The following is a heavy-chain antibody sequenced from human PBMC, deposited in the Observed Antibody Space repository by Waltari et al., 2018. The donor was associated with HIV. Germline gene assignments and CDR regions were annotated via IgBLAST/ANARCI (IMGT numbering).Heavy chain of an antibody. CDR3: AKSSGWPRLGLDAFDI. V-gene: IGHV3-30*02. J-gene: IGHJ3*02. CDR2: IRYDGSNE. D-gene: IGHD6-19*01. Sequence: VQLVESGGGVVQPGGSLRLSCVASEFTFNIYGLHWVRQAPGKGLEWVAFIRYDGSNEYYANTVKGRFTISRDNSKNTLYLQMNILRTEDTAMYYCAKSSGWPRLGLDAFDIWGQGTMVTVSS. CDR1: EFTFNIYG.